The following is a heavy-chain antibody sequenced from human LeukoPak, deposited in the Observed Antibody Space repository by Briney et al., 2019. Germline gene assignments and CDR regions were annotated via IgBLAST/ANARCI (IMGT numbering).Heavy chain of an antibody. V-gene: IGHV1-2*02. CDR3: ARLARATAYYYGMDV. CDR2: INPNSGGT. Sequence: ASVKVSCKASGYTFTSYGVSWVRQAPGQGLEWMGWINPNSGGTNYAQKFQGRVTMTRDTSISTAYMELSRLRSDDTAVYYCARLARATAYYYGMDVWGQGTTVTVSS. J-gene: IGHJ6*02. CDR1: GYTFTSYG. D-gene: IGHD5-18*01.